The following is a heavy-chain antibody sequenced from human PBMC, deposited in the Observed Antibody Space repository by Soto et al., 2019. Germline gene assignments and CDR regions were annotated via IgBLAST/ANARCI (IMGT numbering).Heavy chain of an antibody. V-gene: IGHV4-39*01. CDR1: GDSINTRSYY. D-gene: IGHD2-8*01. J-gene: IGHJ6*02. CDR3: ARILYYSYAMDV. CDR2: IYYSGNT. Sequence: SETLSLTSTDSGDSINTRSYYWGWIRQPPGKGLDWIGSIYYSGNTYYNPSLRSRVILSIDTSKNQFSLKLSFVTAADTAIYYCARILYYSYAMDVWGQGTTVT.